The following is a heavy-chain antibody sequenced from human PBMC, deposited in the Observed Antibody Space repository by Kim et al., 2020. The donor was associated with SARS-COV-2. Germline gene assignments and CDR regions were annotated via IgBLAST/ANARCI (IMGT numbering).Heavy chain of an antibody. Sequence: SETLSLTCAVSGGSISSSNWWSWVRQPPGKGLEWIGEIYHSGSTNYNPSLKSRVTISVDKSKNQFSLKLSSVTAADTAVYYCARFIAVAGRVFDYWGQGTLFTCSS. D-gene: IGHD6-19*01. CDR1: GGSISSSNW. CDR3: ARFIAVAGRVFDY. V-gene: IGHV4-4*02. CDR2: IYHSGST. J-gene: IGHJ4*02.